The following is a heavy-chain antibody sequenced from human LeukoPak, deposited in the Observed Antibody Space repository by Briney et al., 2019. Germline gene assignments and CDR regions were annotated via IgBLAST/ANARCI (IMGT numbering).Heavy chain of an antibody. CDR2: ISNTCGST. CDR1: GFTFDNYA. J-gene: IGHJ4*02. CDR3: AKDQYCSGESCPHQRGFHY. Sequence: GGSLRLSCAASGFTFDNYAMTWFRQAPGRGLEWVSTISNTCGSTYYVDSVKGRFTISRDNSKNTLYLQMNSLRAEDTAVYYCAKDQYCSGESCPHQRGFHYWGQGTLVTVSS. V-gene: IGHV3-23*01. D-gene: IGHD2-15*01.